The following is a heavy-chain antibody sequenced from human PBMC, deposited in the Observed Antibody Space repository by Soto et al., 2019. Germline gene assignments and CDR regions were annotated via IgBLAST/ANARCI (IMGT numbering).Heavy chain of an antibody. D-gene: IGHD6-13*01. J-gene: IGHJ5*02. CDR1: EFTFSSNA. CDR3: AKDFTAYLSSWFHI. V-gene: IGHV3-23*01. Sequence: EVQLLESGGGLVQPGGSLRLSCAASEFTFSSNAMHWVGQAPGKGLEWVSGITGSVSTTFYADSVKGRFTISRDNSKNTLYLHMSSLTAEDTAIYYCAKDFTAYLSSWFHIWGEGTLVTVSS. CDR2: ITGSVSTT.